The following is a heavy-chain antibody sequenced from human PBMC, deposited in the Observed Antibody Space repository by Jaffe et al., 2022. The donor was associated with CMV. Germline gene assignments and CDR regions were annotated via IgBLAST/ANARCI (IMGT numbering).Heavy chain of an antibody. D-gene: IGHD2-15*01. CDR1: GFTFDDYA. Sequence: EVQLVESGGGLVQPGRSLRLSCAASGFTFDDYAMHWVRQAPGKGLEWVSGISWNSGSIGYADSVKGRFTISRDNAKNSLYLQMNSLRAEDTALYYCAKAVSEDMRRGGFDYWGQGTLVTVSS. V-gene: IGHV3-9*01. CDR3: AKAVSEDMRRGGFDY. J-gene: IGHJ4*02. CDR2: ISWNSGSI.